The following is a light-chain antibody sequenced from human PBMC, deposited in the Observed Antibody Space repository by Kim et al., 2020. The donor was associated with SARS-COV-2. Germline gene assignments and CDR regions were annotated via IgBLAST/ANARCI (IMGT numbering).Light chain of an antibody. Sequence: LSPGESATLSCRASQSVSSSTLAWFQQKPGQAPRLLIYGASSRATGIPDRFSGSGSGTDFTLTISRLEPEDFAVYYCQQYGSSPYTFGQGTKLGI. J-gene: IGKJ2*01. CDR3: QQYGSSPYT. V-gene: IGKV3-20*01. CDR2: GAS. CDR1: QSVSSST.